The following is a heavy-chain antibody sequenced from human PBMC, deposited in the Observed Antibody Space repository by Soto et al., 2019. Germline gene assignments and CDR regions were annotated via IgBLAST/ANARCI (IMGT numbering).Heavy chain of an antibody. J-gene: IGHJ4*02. V-gene: IGHV3-21*01. CDR2: ISSSSSYI. CDR1: GSTFSSYS. D-gene: IGHD3-10*01. CDR3: ARHNVITMVRGFYASLFDY. Sequence: VGSLRLSFAASGSTFSSYSMNWVRQAPGTGLEWVSSISSSSSYIYYADSVKGRFTISRDNAKNSLYLQMNSLRAADTAVYYCARHNVITMVRGFYASLFDYWAQGTLVSVS.